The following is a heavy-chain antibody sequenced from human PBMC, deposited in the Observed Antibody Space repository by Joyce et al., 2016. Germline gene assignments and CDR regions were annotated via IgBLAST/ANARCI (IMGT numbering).Heavy chain of an antibody. CDR1: GDSITGYY. Sequence: QVQLQESGPRLVEPSQTLSLSCSVSGDSITGYYWNWIRQTPGKGLEWLGFIYNGGWSRYNSPVTNYNPSREGRLTLSLDTSKNQFSLKLTSVTAADTAIYFCARGRPQNYWGQGTLVTVSS. J-gene: IGHJ4*02. CDR3: ARGRPQNY. V-gene: IGHV4-59*01. CDR2: IYNGGWSRYNSPVT.